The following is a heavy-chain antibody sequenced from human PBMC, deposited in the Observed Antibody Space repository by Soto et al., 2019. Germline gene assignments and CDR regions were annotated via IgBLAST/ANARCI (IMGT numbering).Heavy chain of an antibody. CDR3: ARGAYDFWSGYYPPMDV. D-gene: IGHD3-3*01. CDR1: GFTFSSYS. CDR2: ISSSSSYI. J-gene: IGHJ6*03. V-gene: IGHV3-21*01. Sequence: GGSLRLSCAASGFTFSSYSMNWVRQAPGKGLEWVSSISSSSSYIYYADSVKGRFTISRDNAKNSLYLQMNSLRAEDTAVYYCARGAYDFWSGYYPPMDVWGKGTTVTVSS.